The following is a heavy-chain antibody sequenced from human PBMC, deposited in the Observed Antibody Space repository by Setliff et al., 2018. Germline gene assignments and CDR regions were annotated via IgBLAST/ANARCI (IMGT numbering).Heavy chain of an antibody. CDR2: IYYSGST. J-gene: IGHJ3*02. Sequence: KTSETLSLTCTVSGGSISSSSYYWGWIRQPPGKGLEWIGSIYYSGSTYYNPSLKSRVTISVDTSKNQFSLKLSSVTAADTAVYYCARGTTGAFDIWGQGTMVTVSS. D-gene: IGHD1-1*01. V-gene: IGHV4-39*01. CDR1: GGSISSSSYY. CDR3: ARGTTGAFDI.